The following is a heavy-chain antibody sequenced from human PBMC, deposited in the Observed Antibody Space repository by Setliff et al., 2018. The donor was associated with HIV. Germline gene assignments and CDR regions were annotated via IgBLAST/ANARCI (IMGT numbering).Heavy chain of an antibody. V-gene: IGHV4-59*11. CDR3: ARHTVFVRYFDH. CDR2: FYYTGST. J-gene: IGHJ4*02. CDR1: AASIRSHD. Sequence: SETLSLTCTVSAASIRSHDWSWIRQSPGKGLAWIGNFYYTGSTDYNPSFKSRVTISLDKSNNKISLNLSSATAAATAVYYCARHTVFVRYFDHWGQGMLVTVSS. D-gene: IGHD2-2*02.